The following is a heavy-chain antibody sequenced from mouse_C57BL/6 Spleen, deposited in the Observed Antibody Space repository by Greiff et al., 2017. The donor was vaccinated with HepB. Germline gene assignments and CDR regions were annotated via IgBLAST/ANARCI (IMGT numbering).Heavy chain of an antibody. V-gene: IGHV5-17*01. CDR2: ISRGSSTI. D-gene: IGHD1-1*01. CDR1: GFTFSDYG. Sequence: EVQLKESGGGLVKPGGSLKLSCAASGFTFSDYGMHWVRQAPEKGLEWVAYISRGSSTIYYADTVKGRFTISRDNAKNTLFLQMTRLRSEDTAMYYCARDYYGPCYWGQGTSVTVSS. J-gene: IGHJ4*01. CDR3: ARDYYGPCY.